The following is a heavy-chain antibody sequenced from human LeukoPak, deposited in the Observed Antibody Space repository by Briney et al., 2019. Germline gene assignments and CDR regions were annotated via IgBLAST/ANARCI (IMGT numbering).Heavy chain of an antibody. CDR1: GFTFSSYA. V-gene: IGHV3-23*05. D-gene: IGHD2-15*01. CDR2: ITDNGNTT. Sequence: GGSLRLSRAAPGFTFSSYAMNWVRLSAGRGLEWVSAITDNGNTTYYADSVQGRFTISRDNSKSTLYLQMKSLGVEDTAVYYCATLRLSDHFDYWGLGTLVTVSS. J-gene: IGHJ4*02. CDR3: ATLRLSDHFDY.